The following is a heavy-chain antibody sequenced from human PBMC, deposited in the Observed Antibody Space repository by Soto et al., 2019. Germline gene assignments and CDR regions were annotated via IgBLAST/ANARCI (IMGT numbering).Heavy chain of an antibody. CDR1: GGSISNGNYY. J-gene: IGHJ4*02. Sequence: QVQLQESGPGLVKPSQTLSLTCSVSGGSISNGNYYWSWIRQSPGKGLEWTGYIYYSRITYYNPSLESRVTISVDTSKIQFFLKLNSVTAADTAVYYCARDNYYDSSGYLYWGQGTQVTVSS. CDR2: IYYSRIT. D-gene: IGHD3-22*01. CDR3: ARDNYYDSSGYLY. V-gene: IGHV4-30-4*01.